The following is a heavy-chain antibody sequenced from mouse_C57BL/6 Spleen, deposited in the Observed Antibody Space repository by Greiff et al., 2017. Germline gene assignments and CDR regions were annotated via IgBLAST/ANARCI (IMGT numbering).Heavy chain of an antibody. Sequence: EVQLQQSGAELVRPGASVKLSCTASGFNIKDYYMHWVKQRPEQGLEWIGRIDPEDGDTEYAPKFQGKATMTADTSSNTAYLQLSSLTSEDTAVYYCTTPYYGNHWYFDVWGTGTTVTVSS. CDR3: TTPYYGNHWYFDV. D-gene: IGHD2-10*01. CDR2: IDPEDGDT. J-gene: IGHJ1*03. CDR1: GFNIKDYY. V-gene: IGHV14-1*01.